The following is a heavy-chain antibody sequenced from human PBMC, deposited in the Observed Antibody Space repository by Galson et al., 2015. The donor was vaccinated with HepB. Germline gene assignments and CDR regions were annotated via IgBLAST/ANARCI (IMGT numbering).Heavy chain of an antibody. V-gene: IGHV3-7*01. J-gene: IGHJ4*02. CDR3: TRDSLYDDNSSPQRGPDS. CDR1: GFTFSDYW. Sequence: SLRLSCAASGFTFSDYWMSWVRQAPGKRLEWVADIKGDESEKYYVGSVQGRFTISRDNAKNLLYLQMNSLRAEDTAMYYCTRDSLYDDNSSPQRGPDSRGQGPLVTVST. CDR2: IKGDESEK. D-gene: IGHD4-11*01.